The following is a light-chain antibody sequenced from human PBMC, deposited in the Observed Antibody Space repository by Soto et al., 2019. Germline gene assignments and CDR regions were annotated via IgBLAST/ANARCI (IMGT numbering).Light chain of an antibody. V-gene: IGKV3-15*01. J-gene: IGKJ1*01. CDR1: QSVSNN. Sequence: EIVMTQSPATLSVSPGERATLSCRASQSVSNNLAWYQKKPGQAPRLLIYGASTSATGIPARFSGGGSGTEFTLTISSLQSEDFAVDYCQQYNNWWTFGQGTRVEIK. CDR2: GAS. CDR3: QQYNNWWT.